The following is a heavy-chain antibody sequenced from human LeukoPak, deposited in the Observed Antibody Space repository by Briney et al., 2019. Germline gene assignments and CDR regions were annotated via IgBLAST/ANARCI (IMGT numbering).Heavy chain of an antibody. V-gene: IGHV3-30*02. CDR3: ANYLPHLRAFDY. CDR2: IRYDGSNK. Sequence: GGSLRLSCAASGFTFSSYGMHWVRQAPGKGLEWVAFIRYDGSNKYYADSVKGRFTISRDNSKNTLYLQMNSLRSEDTAVYYCANYLPHLRAFDYWGQGTLVTVSS. J-gene: IGHJ4*02. CDR1: GFTFSSYG.